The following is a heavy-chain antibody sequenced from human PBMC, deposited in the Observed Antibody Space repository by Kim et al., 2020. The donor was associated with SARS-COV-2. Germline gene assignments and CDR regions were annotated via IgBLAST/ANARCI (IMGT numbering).Heavy chain of an antibody. V-gene: IGHV4-39*01. CDR3: ARLPWGNYYDSSGYYSFDY. CDR2: ISYSGST. D-gene: IGHD3-22*01. J-gene: IGHJ4*02. CDR1: GGSISSSSYY. Sequence: SETLSLTCTVSGGSISSSSYYWGWIRQPPGKGLDWIGSISYSGSTYYNPSLKSRVTISVDTSKNQFSLKLSSVTAADTAVYYCARLPWGNYYDSSGYYSFDYWGQGTLVTVSS.